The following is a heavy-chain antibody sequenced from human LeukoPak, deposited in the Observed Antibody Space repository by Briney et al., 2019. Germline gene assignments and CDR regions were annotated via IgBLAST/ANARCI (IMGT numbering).Heavy chain of an antibody. D-gene: IGHD6-19*01. Sequence: ASVKVSCKASGYTFTGYYMHWVRQAPGQGLEWMGWINPNSGGTNYAQKFQGRVTMTRDTSISTAYMELSRLRSDDTAVYYCASGESGWHRDYYGMDVWGQGTTVTVSS. CDR3: ASGESGWHRDYYGMDV. J-gene: IGHJ6*02. CDR1: GYTFTGYY. V-gene: IGHV1-2*02. CDR2: INPNSGGT.